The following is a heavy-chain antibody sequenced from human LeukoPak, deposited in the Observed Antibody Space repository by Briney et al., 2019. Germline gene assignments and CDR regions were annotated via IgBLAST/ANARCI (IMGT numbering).Heavy chain of an antibody. J-gene: IGHJ3*02. CDR3: AKDRLRYCSSTSCSRAFDI. D-gene: IGHD2-2*01. CDR1: GFTFSSYS. CDR2: ISSSSSYI. V-gene: IGHV3-21*04. Sequence: GGSLRLSCAASGFTFSSYSMNWVRQAPGKGLEWVSSISSSSSYIYYADSVKGRFTISRDNAKNSLYLQMNSLRAEDTALYYCAKDRLRYCSSTSCSRAFDIWGQGTMVTVSS.